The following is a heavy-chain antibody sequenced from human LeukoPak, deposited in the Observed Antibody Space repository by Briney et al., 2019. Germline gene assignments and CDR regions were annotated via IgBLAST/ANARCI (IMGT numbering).Heavy chain of an antibody. CDR1: GLTFSSYW. CDR2: IKQDGSEE. V-gene: IGHV3-7*01. D-gene: IGHD1-1*01. CDR3: ARHIDWKFGY. Sequence: GGSLRLSCAPSGLTFSSYWMTWVRQAPGKGLEWVANIKQDGSEEYYVDSVKGRFTIFKDNAKNSLYLQMNSLRAEDTAVYYCARHIDWKFGYWGQGTLVTVSS. J-gene: IGHJ4*02.